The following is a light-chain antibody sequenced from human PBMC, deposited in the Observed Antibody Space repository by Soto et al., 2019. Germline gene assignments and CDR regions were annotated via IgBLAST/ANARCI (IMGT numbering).Light chain of an antibody. Sequence: QSVVTQPASVSGSPGQSITISCTGTSSDVGSYNLVSWYQQHPGKAPKLMIYEGSKRPSGVSNRFSGSKSGNTASLTISGLQAEYEADYYCCSYAGSSPYVFGTGTKVTVL. CDR2: EGS. V-gene: IGLV2-23*01. CDR1: SSDVGSYNL. CDR3: CSYAGSSPYV. J-gene: IGLJ1*01.